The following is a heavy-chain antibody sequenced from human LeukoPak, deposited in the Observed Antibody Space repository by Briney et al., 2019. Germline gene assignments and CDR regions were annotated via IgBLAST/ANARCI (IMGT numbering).Heavy chain of an antibody. J-gene: IGHJ3*02. CDR1: GGTFSSYT. CDR2: IIPILGIA. V-gene: IGHV1-69*02. CDR3: ATNVDTAMVIYAFDI. D-gene: IGHD5-18*01. Sequence: SVKVSCKASGGTFSSYTISWVRQAPGQGLEWMGRIIPILGIANYAQKFQGRVTITADKSTSTAYMELSSLRSEDTAVYYCATNVDTAMVIYAFDIWGQGTMVTVSS.